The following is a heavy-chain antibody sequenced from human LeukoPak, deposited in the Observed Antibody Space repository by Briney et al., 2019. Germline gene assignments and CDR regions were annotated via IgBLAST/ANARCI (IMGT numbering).Heavy chain of an antibody. CDR2: TNSDGSST. V-gene: IGHV3-74*01. CDR1: GFTFSSYW. Sequence: GGSLRLSCAASGFTFSSYWMHWVRQAPGKGLVWVSRTNSDGSSTSYADSVKGRFTISRDNAKNTLYLQMNSLRAEDTAVYYCARGENRAYYYGSGSYYWGQGTLVTASS. J-gene: IGHJ4*02. D-gene: IGHD3-10*01. CDR3: ARGENRAYYYGSGSYY.